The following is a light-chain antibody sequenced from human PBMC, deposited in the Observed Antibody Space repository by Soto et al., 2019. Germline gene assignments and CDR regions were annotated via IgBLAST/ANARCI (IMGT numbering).Light chain of an antibody. J-gene: IGLJ1*01. Sequence: QSVLTQPGSVSGSPGQSITLTCTGASTDVDGYDYVSWYQQHPGQAPKLMIYGVNNRPSGVSYRFSGSKSGDTASLTISGLQAEDDADYYCSSYTSSAPFYVFGTGTKVTVL. CDR3: SSYTSSAPFYV. V-gene: IGLV2-14*03. CDR2: GVN. CDR1: STDVDGYDY.